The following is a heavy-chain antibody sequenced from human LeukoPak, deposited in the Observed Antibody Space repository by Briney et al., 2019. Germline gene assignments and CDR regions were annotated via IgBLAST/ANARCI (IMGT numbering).Heavy chain of an antibody. D-gene: IGHD4-17*01. J-gene: IGHJ4*02. CDR3: ARVASGGDYRSGGDDY. CDR2: ISSNGGST. CDR1: GFTFSSYV. V-gene: IGHV3-64*01. Sequence: GGSLRLSCAASGFTFSSYVMHWVRQAPGKGLEYVSAISSNGGSTYYANSVKGRFAISRDNSKNTLYLQMGSLRAEDMAVYYCARVASGGDYRSGGDDYWGQGTLVTVSS.